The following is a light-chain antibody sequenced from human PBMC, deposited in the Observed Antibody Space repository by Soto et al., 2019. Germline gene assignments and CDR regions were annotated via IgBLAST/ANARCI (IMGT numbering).Light chain of an antibody. CDR2: KAS. V-gene: IGKV1-5*03. CDR1: QSISAW. CDR3: HQYNDYSWT. J-gene: IGKJ1*01. Sequence: DIQMTQSPSTLSASVGDRVSINCRASQSISAWLAWYQQKPGKAPRLLIYKASTLEIGVPSRFSGSGSGTEVTLTISSLQPDDVATYYCHQYNDYSWTVGQGTKVDIK.